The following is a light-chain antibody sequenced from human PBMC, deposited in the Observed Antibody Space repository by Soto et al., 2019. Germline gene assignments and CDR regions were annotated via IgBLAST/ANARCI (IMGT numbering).Light chain of an antibody. V-gene: IGLV2-14*01. J-gene: IGLJ3*02. CDR2: KVS. CDR3: SSYSTTTTPQWV. CDR1: SNDIGGYNY. Sequence: LTQPASVSGSPGQSITIPCTGSSNDIGGYNYVSWYQQHPGRAPKLVIYKVSDRPSGVSTRFSASKSGNTASLTISGLQAEDEADYYCSSYSTTTTPQWVFGGGTQLTVL.